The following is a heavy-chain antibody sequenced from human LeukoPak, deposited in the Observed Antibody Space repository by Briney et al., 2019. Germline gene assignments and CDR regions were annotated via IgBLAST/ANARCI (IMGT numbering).Heavy chain of an antibody. CDR2: IYYSGST. Sequence: SETLSLTCTVSGGSISSHYWSWIRQPPGKGLEWIGYIYYSGSTNYNPSLKSRVTISVDTSKNQFSLKLSSVTAADTAIYYCVRIFGVLRRDYYFDYWGQGSLVTVSS. J-gene: IGHJ4*02. V-gene: IGHV4-59*11. CDR3: VRIFGVLRRDYYFDY. CDR1: GGSISSHY. D-gene: IGHD3-3*01.